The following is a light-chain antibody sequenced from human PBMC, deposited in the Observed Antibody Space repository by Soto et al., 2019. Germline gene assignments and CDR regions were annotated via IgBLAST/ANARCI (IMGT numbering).Light chain of an antibody. J-gene: IGLJ3*02. CDR2: LNSDGSH. V-gene: IGLV4-69*01. CDR1: SWHSDFA. Sequence: QLVLTQSPSASASLGASVKLTCTLSSWHSDFAIAWHQQQPEKGPRYLMKLNSDGSHTRGDGIPDRFSGSSSGAERYLTISILQSEDEADYYCQTWGSGILVFGGGTQLTVL. CDR3: QTWGSGILV.